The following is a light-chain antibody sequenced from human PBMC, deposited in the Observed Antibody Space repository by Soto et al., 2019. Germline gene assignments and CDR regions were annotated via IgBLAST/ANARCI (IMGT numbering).Light chain of an antibody. Sequence: TVLTQSPGTLSLSPGERATLSCRASQSVSSNLAWYQQKPGQAPRLLIYGASTRATGIPARFSGSGSGTEFTLTISSLQSEDFAVYYCQQYNNWPQTFGQGTKVDIK. CDR1: QSVSSN. J-gene: IGKJ1*01. V-gene: IGKV3-15*01. CDR2: GAS. CDR3: QQYNNWPQT.